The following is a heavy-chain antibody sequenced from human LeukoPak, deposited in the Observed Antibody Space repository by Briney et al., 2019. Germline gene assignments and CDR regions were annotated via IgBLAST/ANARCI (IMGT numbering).Heavy chain of an antibody. J-gene: IGHJ4*02. CDR2: IRYDGSNK. CDR1: GFTFSSYG. D-gene: IGHD6-19*01. V-gene: IGHV3-30*02. Sequence: PGGSLRLSCAASGFTFSSYGMHWVRQAPGKGLEWVAFIRYDGSNKYYADSVKGRFTISRDNSKNTLYLQMNSLRAEDTAIYYCVQDRRSIAVAVNFDYWGQGTLVTVSS. CDR3: VQDRRSIAVAVNFDY.